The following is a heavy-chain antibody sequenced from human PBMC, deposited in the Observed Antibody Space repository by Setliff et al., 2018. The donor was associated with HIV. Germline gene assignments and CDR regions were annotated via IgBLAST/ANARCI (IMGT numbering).Heavy chain of an antibody. CDR2: IYPADADI. Sequence: PGESLKISCKGSGYSFTSYWIGWVRQMPGKGLEWMGIIYPADADIKYSPSFQGQVTISADKSISTAYLQWSSLKASDTAMYYCARRMRYYDSSGYYGHYFDSWGQGTLVTVSS. CDR1: GYSFTSYW. J-gene: IGHJ4*02. V-gene: IGHV5-51*01. CDR3: ARRMRYYDSSGYYGHYFDS. D-gene: IGHD3-22*01.